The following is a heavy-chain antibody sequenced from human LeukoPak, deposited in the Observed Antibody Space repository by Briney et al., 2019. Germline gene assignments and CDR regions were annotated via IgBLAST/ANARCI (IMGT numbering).Heavy chain of an antibody. V-gene: IGHV3-21*01. J-gene: IGHJ5*02. CDR1: GFTFSSYS. D-gene: IGHD7-27*01. CDR2: ISSSSSYI. Sequence: GGSLRLSCAASGFTFSSYSMNWVRQAPGKGLEWGSSISSSSSYIYYADSVKGRFTISRDNAKNSLYLQMNSLRAEDTAVYYCARVWVNWFDPWGQGTLVTVSS. CDR3: ARVWVNWFDP.